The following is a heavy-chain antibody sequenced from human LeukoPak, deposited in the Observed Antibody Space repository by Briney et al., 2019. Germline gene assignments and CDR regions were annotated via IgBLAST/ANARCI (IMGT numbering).Heavy chain of an antibody. V-gene: IGHV3-48*04. J-gene: IGHJ4*02. Sequence: GGSLRLSCAASGFTFSSYWMSWVRQAPGKGLEWVSYISSSSSTIYYADSVKGRFTISRDNAKNSLYLQMNSLRAEDTAVYYCARDLPTHSPPTVADYWGQGTLVTVSS. CDR2: ISSSSSTI. CDR3: ARDLPTHSPPTVADY. D-gene: IGHD4-23*01. CDR1: GFTFSSYW.